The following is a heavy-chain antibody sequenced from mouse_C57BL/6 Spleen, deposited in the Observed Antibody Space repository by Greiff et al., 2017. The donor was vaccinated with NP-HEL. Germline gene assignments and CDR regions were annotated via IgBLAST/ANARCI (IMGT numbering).Heavy chain of an antibody. Sequence: VQLQQSGAELAKPGASVKLSCTASGYTFTSYWMHWVKQRPGQGLEWIGYINPSSGYTKYNQKFKDKATLTADKSSSTAYIQLSSLTYEDSAVYYCARPQIYYDYDGRSFAYWGQGTLVTVSA. CDR1: GYTFTSYW. V-gene: IGHV1-7*01. CDR2: INPSSGYT. J-gene: IGHJ3*01. CDR3: ARPQIYYDYDGRSFAY. D-gene: IGHD2-4*01.